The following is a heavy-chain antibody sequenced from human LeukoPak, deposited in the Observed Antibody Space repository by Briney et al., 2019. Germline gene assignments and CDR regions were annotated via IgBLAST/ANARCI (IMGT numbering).Heavy chain of an antibody. J-gene: IGHJ4*02. CDR3: ARDNSGSYIDY. V-gene: IGHV4-59*01. CDR2: IYYTGST. CDR1: GGSIGTYY. Sequence: PSETLSLTCTVSGGSIGTYYWTWIRQPPGKGLEWIGYIYYTGSTNYNPSPKSRVTISVDTSKNQFSLKLSSVTAADTAVYYCARDNSGSYIDYWGQGTLVTVSS. D-gene: IGHD1-26*01.